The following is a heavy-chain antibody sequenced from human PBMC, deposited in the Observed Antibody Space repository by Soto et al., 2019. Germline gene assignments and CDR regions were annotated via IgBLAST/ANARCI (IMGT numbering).Heavy chain of an antibody. CDR1: GFSLSTTGVG. J-gene: IGHJ6*02. V-gene: IGHV2-5*02. D-gene: IGHD3-10*01. CDR2: IYWDDDK. CDR3: ARDSYGSGYGMDV. Sequence: QITLKESGPTLVKPTQTLTLTCTFSGFSLSTTGVGVGWIRQPPGKALEWLALIYWDDDKRYRPSLRDKLTITKNTSKNQVVLTITNMDPVDTATYYCARDSYGSGYGMDVWGQGTTVTVSS.